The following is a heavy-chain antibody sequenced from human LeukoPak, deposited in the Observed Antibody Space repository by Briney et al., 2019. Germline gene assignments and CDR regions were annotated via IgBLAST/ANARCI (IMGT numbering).Heavy chain of an antibody. CDR3: ARGGGSYYFDY. V-gene: IGHV4-59*01. CDR2: IYYSGST. D-gene: IGHD1-26*01. Sequence: PSETLSLTCAVSGGSFSGYYWSWIRQPPGKGLEWIGDIYYSGSTNYKPSLKSRVTISVDTSKNQFSLKLSSVTAADTAVYSCARGGGSYYFDYWGQGTLVTVSS. CDR1: GGSFSGYY. J-gene: IGHJ4*02.